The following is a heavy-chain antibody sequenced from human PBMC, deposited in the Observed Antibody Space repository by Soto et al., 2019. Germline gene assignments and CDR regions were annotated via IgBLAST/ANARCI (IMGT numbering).Heavy chain of an antibody. D-gene: IGHD3-9*01. V-gene: IGHV3-13*04. CDR1: EFTFRSYA. Sequence: GGSLRLSCAASEFTFRSYAMHWVRQATGKGLEWVSAIGTAGDTYYPGSVKGRFTISRENAKNSLYLQMNSLRAGDTAVYYCARAIDYDILTGYPAPPDYWGQGTLVTVSS. J-gene: IGHJ4*02. CDR2: IGTAGDT. CDR3: ARAIDYDILTGYPAPPDY.